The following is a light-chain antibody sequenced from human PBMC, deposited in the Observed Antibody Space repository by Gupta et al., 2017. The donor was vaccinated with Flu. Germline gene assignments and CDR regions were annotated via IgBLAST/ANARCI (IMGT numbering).Light chain of an antibody. CDR3: HQRSNWSLS. J-gene: IGKJ4*01. CDR2: DAS. CDR1: HSVSYY. Sequence: EVVLTQSPATLSLSPGERATLSCRASHSVSYYLAWYQHKPGQAPRLLIYDASNRATGIPARFSGSGSGTDFTLTISSLEPEDFAVYYCHQRSNWSLSFGGGTKVEIK. V-gene: IGKV3-11*01.